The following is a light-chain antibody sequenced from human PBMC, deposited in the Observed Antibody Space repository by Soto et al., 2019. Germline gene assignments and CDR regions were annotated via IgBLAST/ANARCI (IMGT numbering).Light chain of an antibody. J-gene: IGLJ1*01. V-gene: IGLV2-23*02. CDR3: CSYAGSGSLRV. CDR1: SNDVGGYNL. Sequence: QSVLTQPASVSGSPGQSITISCTGTSNDVGGYNLVSWYQQHPGKAPKLVIYEVNQRPSGVSNRFSGSKSGNTASLTISGLQAEDEADYYCCSYAGSGSLRVFATGTKVTVL. CDR2: EVN.